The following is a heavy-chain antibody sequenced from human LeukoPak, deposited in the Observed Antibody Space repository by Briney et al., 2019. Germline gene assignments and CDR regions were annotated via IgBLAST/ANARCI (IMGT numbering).Heavy chain of an antibody. CDR1: GFTFGSSW. D-gene: IGHD3-10*01. CDR3: AKDGTRGIRFGKIPHYFDY. CDR2: INSDGSTT. Sequence: GGSLRLSCAASGFTFGSSWMHWVRQTPGKGLLWVSRINSDGSTTNYGDSVKGRFTISRDNAKNTLYLQMNSLRAEDTAVYYCAKDGTRGIRFGKIPHYFDYWGQGTLVTVSS. J-gene: IGHJ4*02. V-gene: IGHV3-74*01.